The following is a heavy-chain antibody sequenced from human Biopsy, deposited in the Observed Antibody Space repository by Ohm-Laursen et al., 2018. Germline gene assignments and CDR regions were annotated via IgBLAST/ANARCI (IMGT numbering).Heavy chain of an antibody. J-gene: IGHJ5*02. Sequence: SDTLSLTCTVSGGSISNNNYYWGWIRQPPGKGLEWIGSIFYRGSTHYRPSLKSRVNLSVDTSKNKFSLKLNSVTAADTAVYYCARDYDTSGYYYVSWGQGTLVTVSS. V-gene: IGHV4-39*01. D-gene: IGHD3-22*01. CDR3: ARDYDTSGYYYVS. CDR2: IFYRGST. CDR1: GGSISNNNYY.